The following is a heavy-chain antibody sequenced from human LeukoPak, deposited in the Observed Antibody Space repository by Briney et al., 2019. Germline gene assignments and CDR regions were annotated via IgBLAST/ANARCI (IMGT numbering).Heavy chain of an antibody. CDR1: GFTFSSYS. CDR2: ISYDGSNK. J-gene: IGHJ4*02. D-gene: IGHD1-1*01. CDR3: AREATGTPPYFDY. Sequence: GSLSLSCAASGFTFSSYSMNWVRQAPGRGLEWVAVISYDGSNKYYADSVRGRFTISRDNSKNTLYLQMNSLRAEDTAVYYCAREATGTPPYFDYWGQGTLVTVSS. V-gene: IGHV3-30*03.